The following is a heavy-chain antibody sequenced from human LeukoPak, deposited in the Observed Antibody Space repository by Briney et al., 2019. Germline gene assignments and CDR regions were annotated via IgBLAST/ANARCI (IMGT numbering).Heavy chain of an antibody. Sequence: ASVKVSCKASGYTLTGYYMHWVRQAPGQGLEWMGWINPNSGGTNYAQKFQGRVTMTRDTSISTAYMELSRLRSDDTAVYYCARDRGSGYDWSYWGQGTLVTVSS. CDR1: GYTLTGYY. D-gene: IGHD5-12*01. J-gene: IGHJ4*02. CDR2: INPNSGGT. V-gene: IGHV1-2*02. CDR3: ARDRGSGYDWSY.